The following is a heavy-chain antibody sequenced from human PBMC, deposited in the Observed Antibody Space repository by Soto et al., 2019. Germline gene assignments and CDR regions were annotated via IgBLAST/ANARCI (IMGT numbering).Heavy chain of an antibody. CDR1: GGTFSSYT. CDR3: ARDPDYEEGDS. Sequence: QVQLVQSGAEVKKPGSSVKVSCKASGGTFSSYTISWVRQAPGQGLEWMGRIIPLLGIANYAQKFQGRVTITADKSTSTAYMEMSSLRSEDTAVYYWARDPDYEEGDSWGQGTLVTVSS. D-gene: IGHD3-22*01. J-gene: IGHJ4*02. V-gene: IGHV1-69*08. CDR2: IIPLLGIA.